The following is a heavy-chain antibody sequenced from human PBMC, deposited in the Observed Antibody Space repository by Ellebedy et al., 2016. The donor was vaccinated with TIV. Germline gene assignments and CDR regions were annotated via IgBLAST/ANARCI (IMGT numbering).Heavy chain of an antibody. Sequence: MPSETLSLTCTVSGGSISSYNWSWIPQSPWKGLEWIGYSYYSGSTHYNPSLKSRVTISVDTSKNQFSRKLRSVTAADTAVYYCARHQPFGYSYGTNFDYWGQGTLVTVSS. D-gene: IGHD5-18*01. J-gene: IGHJ4*02. V-gene: IGHV4-59*08. CDR3: ARHQPFGYSYGTNFDY. CDR2: SYYSGST. CDR1: GGSISSYN.